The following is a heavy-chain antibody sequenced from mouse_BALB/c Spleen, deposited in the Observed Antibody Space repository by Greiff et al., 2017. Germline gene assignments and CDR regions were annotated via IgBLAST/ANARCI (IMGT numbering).Heavy chain of an antibody. CDR3: ARVEGDDYWQFDD. CDR1: GFTFTSYT. V-gene: IGHV1S26*01. Sequence: VQLLESGADLVRPGASVKLSCTASGFTFTSYTMSWVQQRPGQRLEWIGYINPCSGYTNYQHKFKGRATLTGDNSYNTVYLQLSSLTSEDTAIYYCARVEGDDYWQFDDWGAGTTVTVSA. J-gene: IGHJ1*01. CDR2: INPCSGYT.